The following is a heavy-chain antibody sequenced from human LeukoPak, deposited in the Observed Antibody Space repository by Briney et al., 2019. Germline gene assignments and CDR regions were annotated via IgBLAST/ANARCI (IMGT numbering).Heavy chain of an antibody. CDR3: ARQPLNSGSYFDC. CDR2: IYNSDST. Sequence: PSETLTLTCTVSGCSISSSSYYWGWLPQPPGQGLEWIGSIYNSDSTYYNPSLNSRATISVNASKNQFCLKLSSVTAADTAVYYCARQPLNSGSYFDCWGQGTLVTVSS. CDR1: GCSISSSSYY. J-gene: IGHJ4*02. D-gene: IGHD1-26*01. V-gene: IGHV4-39*01.